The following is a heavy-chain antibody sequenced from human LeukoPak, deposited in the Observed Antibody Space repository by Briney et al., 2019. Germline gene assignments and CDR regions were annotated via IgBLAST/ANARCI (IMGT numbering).Heavy chain of an antibody. D-gene: IGHD3-10*01. CDR2: INHSGST. V-gene: IGHV4-34*01. CDR3: ARGENMVRGVIALGFYFDF. J-gene: IGHJ4*02. Sequence: PSETLSLTCTVSGGSISSHYWSWIRQPPGKGLEWIGEINHSGSTNYNPSLKSRVTISVDTSKNQFSLKLSSVTAADTAVYYCARGENMVRGVIALGFYFDFWGQGTLVTVSS. CDR1: GGSISSHY.